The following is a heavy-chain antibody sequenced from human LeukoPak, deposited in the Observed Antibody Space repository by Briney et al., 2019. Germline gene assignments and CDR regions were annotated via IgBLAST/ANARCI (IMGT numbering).Heavy chain of an antibody. Sequence: ASVKVSCKASGYTFTGYYMHWVRQAPGQGLEWMEWINPNSGGTNYAQKFQGRVTMTRDTSISTAYMELSRLRSDDTAVYYCARVHGDYTYYYGMDVWGQGTTVTVSS. CDR2: INPNSGGT. D-gene: IGHD4-17*01. V-gene: IGHV1-2*02. CDR3: ARVHGDYTYYYGMDV. CDR1: GYTFTGYY. J-gene: IGHJ6*02.